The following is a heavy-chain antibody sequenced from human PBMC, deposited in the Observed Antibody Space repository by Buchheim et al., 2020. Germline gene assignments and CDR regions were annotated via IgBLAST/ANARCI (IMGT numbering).Heavy chain of an antibody. CDR3: ARDFQDLPSGYYYGMDV. CDR2: IIPILGIA. J-gene: IGHJ6*02. V-gene: IGHV1-69*04. CDR1: GGTFSSYA. D-gene: IGHD3-10*01. Sequence: QVQLVQSGAEVKKPGSSVKVSCKASGGTFSSYAISWVRQAPGQGLEWMGRIIPILGIANYAQKFQGRVTITADKSTSTAYMELSSLRSEDTAVYYCARDFQDLPSGYYYGMDVWGQGTT.